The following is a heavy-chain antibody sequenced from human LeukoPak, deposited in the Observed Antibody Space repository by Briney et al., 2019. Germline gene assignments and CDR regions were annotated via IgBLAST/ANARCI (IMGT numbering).Heavy chain of an antibody. CDR3: ARGGEWELREGMDY. CDR1: GFTFSSYA. V-gene: IGHV3-30*04. J-gene: IGHJ4*02. Sequence: TGGSLRLSCAASGFTFSSYAMHWVRQAPGKGLEWVAVISYDGSNKYYADSVKGRFTISRDNSKNTLYLQMNSLRAEDTAVYYCARGGEWELREGMDYWGQGTLVTVSS. D-gene: IGHD1-26*01. CDR2: ISYDGSNK.